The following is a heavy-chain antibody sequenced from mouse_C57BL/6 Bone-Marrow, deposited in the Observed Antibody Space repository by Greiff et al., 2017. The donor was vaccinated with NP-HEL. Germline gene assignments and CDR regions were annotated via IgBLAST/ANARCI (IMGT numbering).Heavy chain of an antibody. V-gene: IGHV1-15*01. CDR3: TRAEYDGSSSFDY. J-gene: IGHJ2*01. D-gene: IGHD1-1*01. Sequence: QVQLQQSGAELVRPGASVTLSCKASGYTFTDYEMHWVKQTPVHGLEWIGALDPETGGTAYHEKFKGTAILTADKSSSTAYMELLSLTSEDSAVYYGTRAEYDGSSSFDYWGQGTTLTVSS. CDR1: GYTFTDYE. CDR2: LDPETGGT.